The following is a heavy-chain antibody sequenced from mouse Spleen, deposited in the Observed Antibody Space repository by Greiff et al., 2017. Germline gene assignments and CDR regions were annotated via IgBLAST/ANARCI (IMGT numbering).Heavy chain of an antibody. CDR1: GYTFTDYE. Sequence: VKLQESGAELVRPGASVTLSCKASGYTFTDYEMHWVKQTPVHGLEWIGAIDPETGGTAYNQKFKGKAILTADKSSSTAYMELRSLTSEDSAVYYCTRWGYDRAMDYWGQGTSVTVSS. CDR2: IDPETGGT. V-gene: IGHV1-15*01. J-gene: IGHJ4*01. D-gene: IGHD2-14*01. CDR3: TRWGYDRAMDY.